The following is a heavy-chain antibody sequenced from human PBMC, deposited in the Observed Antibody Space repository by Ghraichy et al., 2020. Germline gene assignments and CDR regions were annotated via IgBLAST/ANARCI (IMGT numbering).Heavy chain of an antibody. V-gene: IGHV4-38-2*01. D-gene: IGHD6-6*01. J-gene: IGHJ4*02. CDR3: ARVVSSSDYFDY. CDR2: IYHSGST. Sequence: SETLSLTCAVSGYSISSGYYWGWIRQPPGKGLEWIGSIYHSGSTYYNPSLKSRVTISVDTSKNQFSLKLSSVTAADTAVYYCARVVSSSDYFDYWGQGTLVTVSS. CDR1: GYSISSGYY.